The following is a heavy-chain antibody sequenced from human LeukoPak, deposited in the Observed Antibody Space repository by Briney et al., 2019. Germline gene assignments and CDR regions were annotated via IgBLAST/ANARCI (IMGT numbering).Heavy chain of an antibody. D-gene: IGHD2-2*01. CDR3: ASPHCSSTSCYYHY. Sequence: SETLSLTCAVSGYSISSGYYWGWIRQPPGKGLEGIGSIYHRGSTYYNPSLQSRVTISVDTSKNQFSLKLSSVTAADTAVYYCASPHCSSTSCYYHYWGQGTLVTVSS. V-gene: IGHV4-38-2*01. CDR1: GYSISSGYY. J-gene: IGHJ4*02. CDR2: IYHRGST.